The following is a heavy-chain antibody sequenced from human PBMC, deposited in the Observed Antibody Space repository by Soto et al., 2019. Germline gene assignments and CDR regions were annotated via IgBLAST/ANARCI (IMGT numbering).Heavy chain of an antibody. Sequence: SVKVSCKASGFTFTSSAVQWVRQARGQRLEWIGWIVVGSGNTNYAQKFQERVTITRDMSTSTAYMELSSLRSEDTAVYYCAAEYYDCWSGSPWGMDVWGQGTTVTVSS. CDR2: IVVGSGNT. CDR3: AAEYYDCWSGSPWGMDV. D-gene: IGHD3-3*01. CDR1: GFTFTSSA. V-gene: IGHV1-58*01. J-gene: IGHJ6*02.